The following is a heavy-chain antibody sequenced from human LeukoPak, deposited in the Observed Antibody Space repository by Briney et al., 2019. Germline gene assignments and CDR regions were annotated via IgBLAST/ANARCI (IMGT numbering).Heavy chain of an antibody. CDR2: IYHSGST. Sequence: SETLSLTCTVSGYSISSGYYWGWIRQPPGKGLEWIGSIYHSGSTYYNPSLKSRVTISVDTSKNQFSLKLSSVTAADTAVYYCARDSSLAFFDYWGQGTLVTVSS. D-gene: IGHD2-15*01. V-gene: IGHV4-38-2*02. J-gene: IGHJ4*02. CDR1: GYSISSGYY. CDR3: ARDSSLAFFDY.